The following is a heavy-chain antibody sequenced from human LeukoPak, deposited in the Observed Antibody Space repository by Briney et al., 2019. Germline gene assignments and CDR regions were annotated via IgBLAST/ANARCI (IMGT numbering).Heavy chain of an antibody. D-gene: IGHD3-3*01. CDR2: IIPIFGTA. J-gene: IGHJ4*02. Sequence: SVKVSCKASGGTFSSYAISWVRQAPGQGLEWMGGIIPIFGTANYAQKFQGRVTITADESTSTAYMELSSLRSEDTAMYYCARQNDFWSGADYWGQGTLITVSS. CDR1: GGTFSSYA. V-gene: IGHV1-69*13. CDR3: ARQNDFWSGADY.